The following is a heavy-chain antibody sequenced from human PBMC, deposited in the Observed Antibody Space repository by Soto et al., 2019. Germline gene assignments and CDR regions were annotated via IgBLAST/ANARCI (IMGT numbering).Heavy chain of an antibody. CDR2: ISYDGSNK. CDR1: GFTFSSYG. D-gene: IGHD3-10*01. V-gene: IGHV3-30*18. CDR3: AKDNFGSGMGNAFDI. Sequence: GGSLRLSCAASGFTFSSYGMHWVRQAPGKGLEWVAVISYDGSNKYYADSVKGRFTISRDNSKNTLYLQMNSLRAEDTAVYYCAKDNFGSGMGNAFDIWGQGTMVTVSS. J-gene: IGHJ3*02.